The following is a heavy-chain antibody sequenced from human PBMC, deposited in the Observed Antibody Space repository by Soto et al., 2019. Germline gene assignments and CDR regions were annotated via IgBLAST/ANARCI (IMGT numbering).Heavy chain of an antibody. Sequence: QVQLQESGPGLVKPSGTLSLTCAVSGGSISSSHWWTWVRQSPGKGLEYIGEISHSGTSNSNPSLKPRVTLSVDRSKNHFSLTLTSVTAADTAVYYCARVVLSITRGAFDAWGQGTPVIVSS. D-gene: IGHD1-20*01. CDR1: GGSISSSHW. V-gene: IGHV4-4*02. J-gene: IGHJ3*01. CDR3: ARVVLSITRGAFDA. CDR2: ISHSGTS.